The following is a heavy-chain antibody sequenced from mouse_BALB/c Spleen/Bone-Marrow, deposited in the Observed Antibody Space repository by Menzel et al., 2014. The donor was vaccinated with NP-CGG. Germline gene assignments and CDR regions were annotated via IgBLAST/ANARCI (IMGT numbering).Heavy chain of an antibody. D-gene: IGHD1-2*01. J-gene: IGHJ3*01. CDR1: GFDFSRYW. Sequence: DVMLVESGGGLVQPGGSLKLSCAASGFDFSRYWMSWVRQAPGKGLEWIGEINPDSSTINYTPSLKDKFIISRGNAKNTLYLQMSKVRPEDTALYYCARMHYYGYVAYWGQGTLVTVSA. CDR2: INPDSSTI. CDR3: ARMHYYGYVAY. V-gene: IGHV4-1*02.